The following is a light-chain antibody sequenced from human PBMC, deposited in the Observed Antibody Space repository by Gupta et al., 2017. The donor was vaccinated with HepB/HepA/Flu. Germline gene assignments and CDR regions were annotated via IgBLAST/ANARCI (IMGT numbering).Light chain of an antibody. J-gene: IGLJ2*01. CDR2: QDS. Sequence: SYELTQPPSVSVSPGQTASITCPGDKLGDKYACWYQQKPGQSPVLVIYQDSKRPSGIPYRFSGSNSGNTATLTISGTQAMDEADYYCQAWDSSTVVFGGGTKLTVL. CDR1: KLGDKY. V-gene: IGLV3-1*01. CDR3: QAWDSSTVV.